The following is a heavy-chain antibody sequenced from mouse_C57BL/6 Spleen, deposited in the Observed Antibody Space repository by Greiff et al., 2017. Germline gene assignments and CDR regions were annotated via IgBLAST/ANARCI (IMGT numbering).Heavy chain of an antibody. CDR3: ARPETAQSTFWFAY. J-gene: IGHJ3*01. Sequence: QVKLQQSGAELAKPGASVKMSCKASGYTFTSYWMHWVKQRPGQGLEWIGNINPSSGYTKYNQKFKDKATLTADKVSSTADMQLGRLTYEDSAVDYCARPETAQSTFWFAYWGQGTLVTVSS. CDR1: GYTFTSYW. V-gene: IGHV1-7*01. D-gene: IGHD3-2*02. CDR2: INPSSGYT.